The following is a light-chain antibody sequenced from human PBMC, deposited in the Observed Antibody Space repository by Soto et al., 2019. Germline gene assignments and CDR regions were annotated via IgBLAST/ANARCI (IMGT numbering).Light chain of an antibody. CDR1: QSISSW. CDR2: KAS. V-gene: IGKV1-5*03. CDR3: QQYSR. Sequence: DIQMTQSPSTLSASVGARVTITCRASQSISSWLAWYQQKPGKAPKLLIYKASSLESGVPSRFSGSGSGTEFPLTISSLQPDDFATYYCQQYSRFGQGTKVEIK. J-gene: IGKJ1*01.